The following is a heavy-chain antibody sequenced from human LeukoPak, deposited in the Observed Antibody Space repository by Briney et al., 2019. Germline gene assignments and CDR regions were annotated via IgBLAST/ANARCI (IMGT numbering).Heavy chain of an antibody. D-gene: IGHD4/OR15-4a*01. CDR2: IYHSGST. CDR1: GGSISSGGYS. J-gene: IGHJ4*02. V-gene: IGHV4-30-2*01. Sequence: SQTLSLTCAVSGGSISSGGYSWSWIRQPPGKGLEWIGYIYHSGSTYYNPSLKSRVTISVDTSKNQFSLKLSSVTAADTAVYYCARGDYGTSGFDYWGQGTLVTVSS. CDR3: ARGDYGTSGFDY.